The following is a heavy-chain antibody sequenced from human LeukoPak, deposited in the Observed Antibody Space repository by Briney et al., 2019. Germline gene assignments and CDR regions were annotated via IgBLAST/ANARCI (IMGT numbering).Heavy chain of an antibody. D-gene: IGHD5-24*01. J-gene: IGHJ3*02. CDR1: GGTFSSYA. CDR2: IIPIFGTA. Sequence: SVKVSCKASGGTFSSYAISWVRQAPGQGLEWMGGIIPIFGTANYAQKFQGRVTTTTDESTSTAYMELSSLRSEDTAVYYCARDKGDGDAFDIWGQGTMVTVSS. CDR3: ARDKGDGDAFDI. V-gene: IGHV1-69*05.